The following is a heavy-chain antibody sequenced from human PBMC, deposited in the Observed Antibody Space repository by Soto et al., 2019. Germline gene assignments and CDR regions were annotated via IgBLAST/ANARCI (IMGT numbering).Heavy chain of an antibody. CDR2: IYYSGST. V-gene: IGHV4-59*01. D-gene: IGHD5-12*01. J-gene: IGHJ4*02. Sequence: QVQLQVSGPGLVKPSETLSLTCTVSGGSISSYYWSWIRQPPGKGLEWIGYIYYSGSTNYNPSLKSRVTISVDTSKNQFSLKLSSVTAADTAVYYCAGEVRYSGYDWDIDYWGQGTLVTVSS. CDR1: GGSISSYY. CDR3: AGEVRYSGYDWDIDY.